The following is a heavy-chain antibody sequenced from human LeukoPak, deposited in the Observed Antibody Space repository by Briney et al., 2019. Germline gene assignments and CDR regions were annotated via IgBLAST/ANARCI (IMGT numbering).Heavy chain of an antibody. CDR3: ARDQAALAARPFDY. V-gene: IGHV1-2*02. D-gene: IGHD6-6*01. J-gene: IGHJ4*02. CDR1: GYTFTGYY. Sequence: ASAKVSCKPSGYTFTGYYMHWVRQAPGQGLEWMGWINPNSGGTNYAQKFQGRVTMTRDTSISTAYMELSRLASDDTAVYYCARDQAALAARPFDYWGQGTLVTVSS. CDR2: INPNSGGT.